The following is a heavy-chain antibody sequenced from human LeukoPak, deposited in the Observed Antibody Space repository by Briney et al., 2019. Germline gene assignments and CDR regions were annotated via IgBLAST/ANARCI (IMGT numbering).Heavy chain of an antibody. Sequence: ASVKVSCKASGYPFGSYGMSWVRQAPGQGLEWMGWISAYKGNTNYAQKFQGRVTMTTDTSTSTGYMELRSLRSDDTAVYYCASEDFWSGYTYYYYGMDVWGQGTTVTVSS. CDR3: ASEDFWSGYTYYYYGMDV. D-gene: IGHD3-3*01. CDR2: ISAYKGNT. V-gene: IGHV1-18*01. J-gene: IGHJ6*02. CDR1: GYPFGSYG.